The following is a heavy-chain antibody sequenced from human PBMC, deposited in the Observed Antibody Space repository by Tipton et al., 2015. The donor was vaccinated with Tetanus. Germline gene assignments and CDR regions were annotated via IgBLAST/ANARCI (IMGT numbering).Heavy chain of an antibody. Sequence: TLSLTCSASGSSMSSYYWSWIRQTPGKRLEWIGYITYSARTKYNPSLTSRVTLSLEASKNEFSLRLSSVTAADTAVYHCARVKVSVYGTQVDYFLDSWGQGTLVTVSS. D-gene: IGHD2/OR15-2a*01. CDR3: ARVKVSVYGTQVDYFLDS. V-gene: IGHV4-59*01. CDR1: GSSMSSYY. CDR2: ITYSART. J-gene: IGHJ5*01.